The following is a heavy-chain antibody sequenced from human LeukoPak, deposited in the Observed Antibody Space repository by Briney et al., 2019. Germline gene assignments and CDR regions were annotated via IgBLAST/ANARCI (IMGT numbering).Heavy chain of an antibody. D-gene: IGHD6-25*01. CDR3: ARGPPSYSSGWIQGRGAFDI. CDR2: INPNSGGT. Sequence: ASVKVSCKASGYIFTDYYTHWVRQAPGQELGWMGRINPNSGGTNYAQKFQGRVTMTRDTSISTAYTELSSLRSEDTATYYCARGPPSYSSGWIQGRGAFDIWGQGTMVTVSS. V-gene: IGHV1/OR15-1*01. CDR1: GYIFTDYY. J-gene: IGHJ3*02.